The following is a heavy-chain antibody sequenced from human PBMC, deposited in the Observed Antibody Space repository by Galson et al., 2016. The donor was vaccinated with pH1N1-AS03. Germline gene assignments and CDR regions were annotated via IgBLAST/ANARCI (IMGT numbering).Heavy chain of an antibody. V-gene: IGHV3-7*03. D-gene: IGHD1-1*01. CDR1: GFSFSESW. CDR3: ARGAGFLVDY. Sequence: SLRLSCATSGFSFSESWMNWVRQAPGKGLEWVAIIHKDGSEKHYLDSVKGRFTISRDNAKNSIYLQMDTPRPEDTAFYYCARGAGFLVDYWGQGTLVTVSS. J-gene: IGHJ4*02. CDR2: IHKDGSEK.